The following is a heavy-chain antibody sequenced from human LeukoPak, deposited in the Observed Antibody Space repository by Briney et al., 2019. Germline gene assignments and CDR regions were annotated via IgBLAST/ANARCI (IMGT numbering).Heavy chain of an antibody. D-gene: IGHD3-3*01. CDR2: MNPNSGNT. J-gene: IGHJ6*03. CDR1: GYTFTSYD. CDR3: ARGPPYYDFWSGYGYYYYYMDV. V-gene: IGHV1-8*03. Sequence: ASVKVSCKASGYTFTSYDINWVRQATGQGLEWMGWMNPNSGNTGYAQKFQGRVTITRNTSISTAYMELSSLRSEDTAGYYCARGPPYYDFWSGYGYYYYYMDVWGKGTTVTVSS.